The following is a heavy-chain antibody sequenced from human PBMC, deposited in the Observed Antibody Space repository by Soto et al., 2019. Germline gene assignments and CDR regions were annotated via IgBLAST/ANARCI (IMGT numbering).Heavy chain of an antibody. CDR3: ARGRYNSGYCPKFFDY. Sequence: EVQLVEYGGGLVQPGGSLRVSCAASGFEFSAYFMTWVRQAPGKGLEWVATIKNDGNEKYYGASVRGRFSVIRDNAKNDAYLQMDSLKAEDTVVYYCARGRYNSGYCPKFFDYGGQGAWVTVSA. J-gene: IGHJ4*02. D-gene: IGHD5-12*01. CDR2: IKNDGNEK. CDR1: GFEFSAYF. V-gene: IGHV3-7*01.